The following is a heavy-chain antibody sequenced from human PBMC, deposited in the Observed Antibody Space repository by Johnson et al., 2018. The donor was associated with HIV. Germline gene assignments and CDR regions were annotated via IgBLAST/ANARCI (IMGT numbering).Heavy chain of an antibody. CDR1: GFTVSNNY. D-gene: IGHD4-23*01. CDR3: ARDSGNDAFDI. Sequence: VQLVESGGGVVQPGGSLRLSCAASGFTVSNNYMSWVRQAPGTGLEWVSIIYSSDNTYYADSVKGRFTLSRDSSKSTLYLQMTSLRTEDTAVYYCARDSGNDAFDIWGQGTMVTVSS. CDR2: IYSSDNT. V-gene: IGHV3-66*02. J-gene: IGHJ3*02.